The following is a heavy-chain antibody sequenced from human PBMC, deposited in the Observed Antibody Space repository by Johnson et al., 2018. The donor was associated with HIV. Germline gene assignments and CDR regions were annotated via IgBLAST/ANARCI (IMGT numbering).Heavy chain of an antibody. D-gene: IGHD5/OR15-5a*01. Sequence: QMLLVESGGGVVQPGRSLRLSCSASGFSFNDYAMHWVRQAPGKGLEWVAVISFDGGAIYYADSVEGRFTISRDNSRDTLSLQMNSLRVEDTALYYCARGVLAFDIWGQGTMVTVSS. J-gene: IGHJ3*02. CDR3: ARGVLAFDI. CDR1: GFSFNDYA. CDR2: ISFDGGAI. V-gene: IGHV3-30-3*01.